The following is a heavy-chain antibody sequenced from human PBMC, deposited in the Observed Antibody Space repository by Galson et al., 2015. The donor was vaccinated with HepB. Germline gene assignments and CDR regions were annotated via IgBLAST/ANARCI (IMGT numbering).Heavy chain of an antibody. D-gene: IGHD3-16*01. V-gene: IGHV3-23*01. Sequence: SLRLSCAASGFTFSDYGMNWVRQAPGKGLEWVSGDSGSGGYKYYSYSVKGRFTISRDNSKNTVYLQMSSLTAEDTAVYYCAKGVSYYYYYGMDVWGQGTTVTVSS. CDR3: AKGVSYYYYYGMDV. CDR2: DSGSGGYK. J-gene: IGHJ6*02. CDR1: GFTFSDYG.